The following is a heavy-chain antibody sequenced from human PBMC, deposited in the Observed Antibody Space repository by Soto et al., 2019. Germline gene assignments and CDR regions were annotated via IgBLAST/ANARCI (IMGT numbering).Heavy chain of an antibody. D-gene: IGHD6-13*01. CDR3: AREAAACVDY. Sequence: EVQLVESGGGLVQPGGSLRLSCAASGFTFSSYEMNWVRQAPGKGLEWVSYISSSGSTIYYADSVKGRFTISRDNAKNSLYLQMNSLRAEDTAVYYSAREAAACVDYWGQGTLVTVSS. J-gene: IGHJ4*02. V-gene: IGHV3-48*03. CDR1: GFTFSSYE. CDR2: ISSSGSTI.